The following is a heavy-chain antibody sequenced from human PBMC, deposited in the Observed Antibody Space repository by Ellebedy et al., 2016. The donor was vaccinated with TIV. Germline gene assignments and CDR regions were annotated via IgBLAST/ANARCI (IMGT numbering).Heavy chain of an antibody. Sequence: SVKVSXXASGGAFNNFALAWVRQAAGQGLEWMGGIFPVLGTPTYAQKFQGRLTVTVDDSTTTAYMELTSLTSDDTAVYYCARGPTGQTWYQHGLDIWGQGTAVTVA. CDR2: IFPVLGTP. CDR3: ARGPTGQTWYQHGLDI. CDR1: GGAFNNFA. D-gene: IGHD1-1*01. J-gene: IGHJ6*02. V-gene: IGHV1-69*13.